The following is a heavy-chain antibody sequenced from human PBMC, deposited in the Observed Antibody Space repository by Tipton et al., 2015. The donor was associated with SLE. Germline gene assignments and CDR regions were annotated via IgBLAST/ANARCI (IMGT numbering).Heavy chain of an antibody. Sequence: TLSLTCAVSGGSISSSNWWSWVRQPPGKGLEWIGEIYHSGSTNYNPSLKSRVTISVDKSKNQFSLKLSSVTAADTAVYYCARDPGYNWNDGYYYGMDVWGQGTTVTVSS. CDR3: ARDPGYNWNDGYYYGMDV. V-gene: IGHV4-4*02. J-gene: IGHJ6*02. CDR2: IYHSGST. D-gene: IGHD1-20*01. CDR1: GGSISSSNW.